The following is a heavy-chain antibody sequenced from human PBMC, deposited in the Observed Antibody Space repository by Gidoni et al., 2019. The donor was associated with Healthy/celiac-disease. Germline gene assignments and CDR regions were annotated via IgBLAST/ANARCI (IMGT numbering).Heavy chain of an antibody. Sequence: EVQLLESGGGLVQPGGSLRLSCAASGFTFSSHAMSWVRQAPGKGLEWVSAISGSGGSTYYADPVKGRFTISRDNAKNTLYLQMNSLRAEDTAVYYCAKSKDPYGDYVSAAAFDIWGQGTMVTVSS. D-gene: IGHD4-17*01. J-gene: IGHJ3*02. CDR2: ISGSGGST. V-gene: IGHV3-23*01. CDR1: GFTFSSHA. CDR3: AKSKDPYGDYVSAAAFDI.